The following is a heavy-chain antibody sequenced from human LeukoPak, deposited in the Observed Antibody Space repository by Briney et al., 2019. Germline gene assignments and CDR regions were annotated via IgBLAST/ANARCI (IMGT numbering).Heavy chain of an antibody. CDR3: AKDSGAQLQRYFDY. J-gene: IGHJ4*02. D-gene: IGHD3-10*01. V-gene: IGHV3-53*05. CDR2: IYSGGST. Sequence: GGSLRLSCTVSGFTVSSDSMSWVRQAPGKGLEWVSFIYSGGSTHYSDSVKGRFTFTRDKSKNTVFLLMSSLRPEDTAVYFCAKDSGAQLQRYFDYWGQGTQVTVSS. CDR1: GFTVSSDS.